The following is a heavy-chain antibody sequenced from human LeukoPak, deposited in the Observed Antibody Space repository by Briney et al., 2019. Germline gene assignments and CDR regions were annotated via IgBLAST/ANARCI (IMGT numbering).Heavy chain of an antibody. CDR3: ARDCSGASCYSPGDY. CDR2: IYSGGST. V-gene: IGHV3-53*01. D-gene: IGHD2-2*02. CDR1: GFTVSSNY. Sequence: GGSLRLSCAASGFTVSSNYMSWVRQAPGQGLEWGSVIYSGGSTYYADSVKGRFTISRDNSKNTLYLQMNSLRAEDTAVYYCARDCSGASCYSPGDYWGRGTLVTVSS. J-gene: IGHJ4*02.